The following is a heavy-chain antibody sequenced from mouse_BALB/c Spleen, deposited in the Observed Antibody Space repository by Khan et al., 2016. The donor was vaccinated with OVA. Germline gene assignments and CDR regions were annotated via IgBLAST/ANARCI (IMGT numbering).Heavy chain of an antibody. CDR2: INPSNGGT. J-gene: IGHJ3*01. CDR1: GYTFTSYY. D-gene: IGHD1-1*01. V-gene: IGHV1S81*02. CDR3: TRRGYGSPFAY. Sequence: QVQLKESGAELVKPGASVKLSCKASGYTFTSYYMYWVKQRPGQGLEWIGEINPSNGGTNVNEKFKSKATLTVDTSSSTAYMEVSSLTSEDSAVYYCTRRGYGSPFAYWGQGTLVTVSA.